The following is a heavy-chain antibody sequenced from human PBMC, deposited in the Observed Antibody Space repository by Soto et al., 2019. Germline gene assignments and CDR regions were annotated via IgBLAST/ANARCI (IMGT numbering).Heavy chain of an antibody. J-gene: IGHJ4*02. CDR2: IKSKTDGGTT. CDR3: TTNRPGQYSYGL. Sequence: GGSLRLSCAASGLTCINAWMNWVRQATGKGLEWVGRIKSKTDGGTTDYGAPVKGRFTISRDDSKNTLYLQMNSLKTEDTAVYYCTTNRPGQYSYGLWGQGTLVTVSS. CDR1: GLTCINAW. V-gene: IGHV3-15*07. D-gene: IGHD5-18*01.